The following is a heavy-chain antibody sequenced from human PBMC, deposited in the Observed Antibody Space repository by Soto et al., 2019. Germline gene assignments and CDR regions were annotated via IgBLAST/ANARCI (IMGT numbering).Heavy chain of an antibody. CDR1: GFTFSSYA. CDR3: AKYIGRDDFWSGHTISDY. D-gene: IGHD3-3*01. V-gene: IGHV3-23*01. CDR2: IIGSGGST. Sequence: GGSLRLSCAASGFTFSSYAMSCVRQAPGRRLEWVSAIIGSGGSTYYADSVKGRFTISRDNSKNTLYLQMNSLRAEDTAVYYCAKYIGRDDFWSGHTISDYWGQGTLVTVSS. J-gene: IGHJ4*02.